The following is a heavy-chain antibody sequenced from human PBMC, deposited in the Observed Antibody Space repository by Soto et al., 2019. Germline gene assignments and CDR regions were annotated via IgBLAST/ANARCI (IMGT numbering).Heavy chain of an antibody. D-gene: IGHD2-8*01. Sequence: QVQLVQSGAEVKKPGASVKISCKASGYTFTSSYMHWVRQAPGQGLEWMGIINPSGGSTNYAQKLQGRVAMTRDTSTITVYMELNSLRSEDTAVYYCARPPYPGCINAVCYPLDYWGQGTLVTVSS. CDR3: ARPPYPGCINAVCYPLDY. J-gene: IGHJ4*02. CDR2: INPSGGST. V-gene: IGHV1-46*01. CDR1: GYTFTSSY.